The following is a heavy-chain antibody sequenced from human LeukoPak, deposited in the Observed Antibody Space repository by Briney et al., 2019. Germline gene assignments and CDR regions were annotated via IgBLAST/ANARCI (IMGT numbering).Heavy chain of an antibody. V-gene: IGHV3-21*01. Sequence: PGGSLRLSCAASGFTFSSYSMNWVRQAPGKGLEWVSSISSSSSYIYYADSVKGRFTISRDNAKNSLYLQMNSLRAEDKAVYYCASGYSSGWSLDAFDIWGQGTMVTVSS. CDR1: GFTFSSYS. J-gene: IGHJ3*02. D-gene: IGHD6-19*01. CDR2: ISSSSSYI. CDR3: ASGYSSGWSLDAFDI.